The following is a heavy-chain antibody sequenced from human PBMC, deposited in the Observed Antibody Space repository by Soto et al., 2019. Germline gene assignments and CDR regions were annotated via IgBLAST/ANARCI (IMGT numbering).Heavy chain of an antibody. CDR1: GYTFSSYG. CDR2: ISGYNGNT. CDR3: ARDYFVGRGVYYYSGMDV. V-gene: IGHV1-18*01. Sequence: QAQLVQSGAEVKKPGASVKVSCKASGYTFSSYGITWVRQAPGQGLEWMAWISGYNGNTNYTQNLQGRVTMTTDTSTNTAYMELRSLRSDDTAVYYWARDYFVGRGVYYYSGMDVWGQGTTVTVSS. J-gene: IGHJ6*02. D-gene: IGHD3-10*01.